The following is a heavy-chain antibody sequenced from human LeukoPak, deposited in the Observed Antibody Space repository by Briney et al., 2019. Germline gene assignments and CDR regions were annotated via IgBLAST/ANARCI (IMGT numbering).Heavy chain of an antibody. J-gene: IGHJ4*02. CDR2: IIPIFGTA. D-gene: IGHD2/OR15-2a*01. CDR1: GGTFSSYA. V-gene: IGHV1-69*05. CDR3: ARSGSLVRAYYFDY. Sequence: GASVKVSCKASGGTFSSYAISWVRQAPGQGLEWMGRIIPIFGTANYAQKFQGRVTITTDESTITAYMELSSLRSEDTAVYYCARSGSLVRAYYFDYWGQGTLVTVSS.